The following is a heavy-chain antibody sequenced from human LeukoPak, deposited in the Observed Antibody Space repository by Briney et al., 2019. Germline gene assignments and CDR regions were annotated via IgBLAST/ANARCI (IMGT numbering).Heavy chain of an antibody. CDR1: GFTFSSYW. CDR2: ISTDGFST. V-gene: IGHV3-74*01. D-gene: IGHD1-26*01. CDR3: ASRLGAKGY. J-gene: IGHJ4*02. Sequence: GGSLRLSCAASGFTFSSYWMHWVRQARGKGLVWVSRISTDGFSTIYADSVKGRFTISRDNAKNTLYLQMSSLRAEDTAVYYCASRLGAKGYWGQGTLVTVSS.